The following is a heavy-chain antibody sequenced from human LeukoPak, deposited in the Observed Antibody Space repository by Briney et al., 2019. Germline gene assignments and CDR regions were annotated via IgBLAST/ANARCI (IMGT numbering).Heavy chain of an antibody. CDR1: DDSINDHL. Sequence: SETLSLTCTVADDSINDHLWSWIRQPPGKGLEWIAYMYDRGSTNYNPSLKSRVTISRDTSKNQFSLKLTSVTAADTAVYYCAATIKRDYGDTNLHYWGQGTLVTVSS. V-gene: IGHV4-59*11. CDR3: AATIKRDYGDTNLHY. CDR2: MYDRGST. J-gene: IGHJ4*02. D-gene: IGHD4/OR15-4a*01.